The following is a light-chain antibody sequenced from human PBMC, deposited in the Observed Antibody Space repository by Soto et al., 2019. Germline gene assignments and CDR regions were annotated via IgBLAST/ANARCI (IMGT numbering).Light chain of an antibody. J-gene: IGLJ1*01. Sequence: QSALTQPASVSGSPGQSITISCTGASSDVGGYNSVSWYQQHPDKAPKLMIYDVSNRPSGVSNRFSGSKSGNTASLTISGLEAEDEAAYYCSSYTSSIFYVFGTGTKLTVL. CDR1: SSDVGGYNS. CDR3: SSYTSSIFYV. CDR2: DVS. V-gene: IGLV2-14*01.